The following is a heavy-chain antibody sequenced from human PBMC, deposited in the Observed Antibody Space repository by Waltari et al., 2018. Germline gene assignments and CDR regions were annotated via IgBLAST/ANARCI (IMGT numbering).Heavy chain of an antibody. V-gene: IGHV4-30-4*08. CDR1: GGSISSGSSY. Sequence: QVQLQASGPGLVTPSPTLSLTCTVSGGSISSGSSYWSWIRQPPAQCLAWTGYLYYRGSTYYNPSLKSRVTISVDTSKNQFSLKLSSVTAADTAVYYCARDMLGYCSGGSCLETAYFDYWGQGTLVTVSS. CDR2: LYYRGST. D-gene: IGHD2-15*01. CDR3: ARDMLGYCSGGSCLETAYFDY. J-gene: IGHJ4*02.